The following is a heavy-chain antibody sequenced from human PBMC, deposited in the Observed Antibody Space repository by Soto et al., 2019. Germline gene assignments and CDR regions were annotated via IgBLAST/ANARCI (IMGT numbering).Heavy chain of an antibody. Sequence: QVQLVQSGAEVKKPGASVKVSCKASGYTFTSYAMHWVRQAPGQRLEWMGWINAGNGNTKYSQKFQGRVTITRDTSASTAYMELSSLRSEDTAVYYCARDGHIVGATSDFVPFDYWGQGTLVTVSS. V-gene: IGHV1-3*01. J-gene: IGHJ4*02. D-gene: IGHD1-26*01. CDR1: GYTFTSYA. CDR2: INAGNGNT. CDR3: ARDGHIVGATSDFVPFDY.